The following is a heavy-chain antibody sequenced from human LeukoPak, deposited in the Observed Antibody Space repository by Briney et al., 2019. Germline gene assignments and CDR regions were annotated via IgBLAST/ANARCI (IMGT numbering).Heavy chain of an antibody. J-gene: IGHJ4*02. D-gene: IGHD3-16*01. V-gene: IGHV4-28*01. Sequence: SETLSLTCAVSGYSISSSNWWGWTRQPPGRGLEWLGYIYYGGTTYYNPSLKSRVTMSVDTSKNQFSLKLSSVTAVDTAVYYCARTGRGDYYDYWGQGTLVTVSS. CDR3: ARTGRGDYYDY. CDR1: GYSISSSNW. CDR2: IYYGGTT.